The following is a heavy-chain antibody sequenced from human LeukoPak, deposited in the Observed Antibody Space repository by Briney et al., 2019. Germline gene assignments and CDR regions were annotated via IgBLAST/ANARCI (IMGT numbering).Heavy chain of an antibody. J-gene: IGHJ5*02. CDR3: ARTGEDYSDNSGYGGFDP. V-gene: IGHV3-7*01. D-gene: IGHD3-22*01. Sequence: SLGLFRAASGLTFRSFWMNWVRHACGKGLEWVANIKQHGSEKFYADSVKGRFTVSRDNGRISLYLHMNSLRAEDTALYYCARTGEDYSDNSGYGGFDPWGQGTLVTVSS. CDR2: IKQHGSEK. CDR1: GLTFRSFW.